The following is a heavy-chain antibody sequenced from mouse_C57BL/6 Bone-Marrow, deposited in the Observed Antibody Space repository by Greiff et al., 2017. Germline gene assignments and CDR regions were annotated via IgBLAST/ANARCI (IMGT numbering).Heavy chain of an antibody. V-gene: IGHV3-6*01. CDR2: ISYDGSN. CDR1: GYSITSGYY. CDR3: ARRTPYGSSWYYFDY. D-gene: IGHD1-1*01. J-gene: IGHJ2*01. Sequence: DVQLQESGPGLVKPSQSLSLTCSVTGYSITSGYYWNWIRQFPGNKLEWMGYISYDGSNNYNPSLKNRISITRDTSKNQFFLKLNSVTTEDTATYYCARRTPYGSSWYYFDYWGQGTTLTVSS.